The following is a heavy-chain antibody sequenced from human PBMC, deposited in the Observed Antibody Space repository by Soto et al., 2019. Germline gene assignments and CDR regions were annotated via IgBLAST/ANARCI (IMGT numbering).Heavy chain of an antibody. Sequence: XGSLRLSCAASGFRFSAYRMNWVRQAPGKGLEWVSYISSSSTTIYYAGSVKGRFTISRDNAQNSLFLQMNSLRDEDTAVYYCVRDWTYCSGGTCYYGMDVWGRGTTVTVSS. CDR1: GFRFSAYR. CDR2: ISSSSTTI. CDR3: VRDWTYCSGGTCYYGMDV. J-gene: IGHJ6*02. D-gene: IGHD2-15*01. V-gene: IGHV3-48*02.